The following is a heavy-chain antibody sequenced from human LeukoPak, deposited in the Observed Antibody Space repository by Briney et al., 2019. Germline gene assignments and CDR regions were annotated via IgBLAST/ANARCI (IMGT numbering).Heavy chain of an antibody. CDR1: GDTLTELS. D-gene: IGHD5-18*01. J-gene: IGHJ4*02. Sequence: ASLKVSCKVYGDTLTELSMHWVRQAPGKGLEWMGGFDPDDGETIYAQKFQGRVTMTEDTSTDTAYMELSSLRSEDTAVYYCAGRKWIQLWLFDYWGQGTLVTVSS. CDR2: FDPDDGET. CDR3: AGRKWIQLWLFDY. V-gene: IGHV1-24*01.